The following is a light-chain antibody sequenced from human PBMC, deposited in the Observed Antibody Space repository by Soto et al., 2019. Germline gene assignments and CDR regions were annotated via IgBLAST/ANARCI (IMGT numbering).Light chain of an antibody. CDR1: SSDVGRYTY. V-gene: IGLV2-14*01. CDR2: DVY. J-gene: IGLJ1*01. Sequence: QSALTQPASVSGSPGQSITISCVGTSSDVGRYTYVSWYQQYPGKAPKLIIYDVYNRPSGVSNRFSGPKSGNTASLTISGLQAEDEADYYCTSYTSASTPYVFGSGTKVTVL. CDR3: TSYTSASTPYV.